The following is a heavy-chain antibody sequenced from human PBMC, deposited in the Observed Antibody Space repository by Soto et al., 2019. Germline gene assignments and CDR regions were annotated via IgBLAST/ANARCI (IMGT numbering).Heavy chain of an antibody. D-gene: IGHD3-3*01. Sequence: QLQLQESGPGLVKPSETLSLTCTVSGGSVSSSSYYWGWVRQPPGKGLEWIGSVYYSGSTYYNPSLESRVTISVDKSKNQCSLKLMSLYAADTAVYDCGRLEGLATISYYFDYWGQGALVTVSS. J-gene: IGHJ4*02. V-gene: IGHV4-39*01. CDR1: GGSVSSSSYY. CDR3: GRLEGLATISYYFDY. CDR2: VYYSGST.